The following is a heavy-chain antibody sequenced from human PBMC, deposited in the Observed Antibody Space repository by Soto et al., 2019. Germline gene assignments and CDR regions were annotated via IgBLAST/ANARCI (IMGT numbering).Heavy chain of an antibody. V-gene: IGHV3-23*01. CDR2: IRSIGDST. CDR3: AKDPYVSATISRSFDF. CDR1: VFTSRRYP. D-gene: IGHD5-12*01. J-gene: IGHJ4*02. Sequence: GRSLTLSSAASVFTSRRYPISWARPAPTKGLEYISAIRSIGDSTYHANTVKRPFTISRANSKHTLYLQMPSLRAEDTAVYYCAKDPYVSATISRSFDFWGQGTLVTVSS.